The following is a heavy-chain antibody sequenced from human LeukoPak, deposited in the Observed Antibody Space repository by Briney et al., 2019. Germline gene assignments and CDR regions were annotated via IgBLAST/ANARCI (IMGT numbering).Heavy chain of an antibody. V-gene: IGHV1-24*01. CDR1: GDTLTELA. Sequence: GASVKVSCKVSGDTLTELAIHWVRQAPGKGLEWMGSFNPEDDETIYAQKFQGRVTMTEDTSTDTAYLELRSLRFEDTALYFCATEVHYYTDVWGKGTTVTVSS. CDR2: FNPEDDET. J-gene: IGHJ6*03. CDR3: ATEVHYYTDV.